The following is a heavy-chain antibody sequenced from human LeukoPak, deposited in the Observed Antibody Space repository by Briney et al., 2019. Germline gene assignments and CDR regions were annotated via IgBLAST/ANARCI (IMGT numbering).Heavy chain of an antibody. CDR3: ASHYGDYVQIDY. V-gene: IGHV4-31*03. D-gene: IGHD4-17*01. J-gene: IGHJ4*02. CDR2: IYYSGST. Sequence: SETLSLTCTVSGGSISSGGYYWSRIRQHPGKGLEWIGYIYYSGSTYYNPSLKSRVTISVDTSKNQFSLKLSSVTAADTAVYYCASHYGDYVQIDYWGQGTLVTVSS. CDR1: GGSISSGGYY.